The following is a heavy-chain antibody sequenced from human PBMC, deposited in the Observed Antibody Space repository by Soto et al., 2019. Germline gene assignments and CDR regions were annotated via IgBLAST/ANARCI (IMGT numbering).Heavy chain of an antibody. D-gene: IGHD6-13*01. V-gene: IGHV3-33*01. J-gene: IGHJ6*02. CDR3: ARDRPPSSSLFHLGLAV. CDR1: GFTFSSYG. CDR2: IWYDGSNK. Sequence: GGSLRLSCAASGFTFSSYGMHWVRQAPGKGLEWVAVIWYDGSNKYYADSVKGRFTISRDNSRNTLYLQMNSLRAEDTAVYYCARDRPPSSSLFHLGLAVWGQGTTVTVSS.